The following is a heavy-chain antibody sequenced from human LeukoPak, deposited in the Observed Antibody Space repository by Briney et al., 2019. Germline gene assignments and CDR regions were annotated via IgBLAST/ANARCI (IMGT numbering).Heavy chain of an antibody. CDR1: GFSLSSYS. J-gene: IGHJ4*02. D-gene: IGHD3-22*01. Sequence: VGSLRLSCAASGFSLSSYSMNWVRQAPGKGLEWVSYITSSSSTMYYADAVKGRFAISRDNAKNSLYLQMNSLRAEDTAVYYCARKSGSSGYPFDYWGQGTLVTVSS. CDR3: ARKSGSSGYPFDY. CDR2: ITSSSSTM. V-gene: IGHV3-48*01.